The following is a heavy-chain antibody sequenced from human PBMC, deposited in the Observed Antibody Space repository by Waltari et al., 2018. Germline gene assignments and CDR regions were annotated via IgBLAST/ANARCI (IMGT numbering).Heavy chain of an antibody. J-gene: IGHJ4*02. CDR2: MNSEGSST. D-gene: IGHD1-26*01. Sequence: EVQLVESGGGLVQPGGSLRLSCAASGFTFSSYWMHWVRHAPGKGLVWVSSMNSEGSSTSYADSVKGRFTISRDNAKNTLYLQMNSLRAEDTAVYYCARDLSWDDAYYFDYWGQGTLVTVSS. CDR3: ARDLSWDDAYYFDY. CDR1: GFTFSSYW. V-gene: IGHV3-74*01.